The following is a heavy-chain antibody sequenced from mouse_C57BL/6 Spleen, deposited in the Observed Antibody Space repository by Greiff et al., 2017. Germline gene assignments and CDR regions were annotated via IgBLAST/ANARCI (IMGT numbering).Heavy chain of an antibody. D-gene: IGHD2-4*01. Sequence: EVQVVESGGGLVQPGGSMKLSCVASGFTFSNYWMNWVRQSPEKGLEWVAQIRLKSDNYATHYAESVKGRFTISRDDSKSSVYLQMNNLRAEDTGIYYCIRYYDYDGFAYWGQGTLVTVSA. CDR2: IRLKSDNYAT. J-gene: IGHJ3*01. V-gene: IGHV6-3*01. CDR3: IRYYDYDGFAY. CDR1: GFTFSNYW.